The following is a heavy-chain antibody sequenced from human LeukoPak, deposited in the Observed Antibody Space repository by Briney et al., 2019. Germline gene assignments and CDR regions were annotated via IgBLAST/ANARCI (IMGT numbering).Heavy chain of an antibody. D-gene: IGHD2-2*01. CDR1: GYTVTGYY. V-gene: IGHV1-2*02. CDR3: ARDYSEYQPLHNWFDP. Sequence: ASVKVSCKASGYTVTGYYMHWLRQAPGQGLEWMGWINPNSGGTNYAQKFQGRVTMTRDTSISTAYMELSRLRSDDTAVYYCARDYSEYQPLHNWFDPWGQGTLVTVSS. J-gene: IGHJ5*02. CDR2: INPNSGGT.